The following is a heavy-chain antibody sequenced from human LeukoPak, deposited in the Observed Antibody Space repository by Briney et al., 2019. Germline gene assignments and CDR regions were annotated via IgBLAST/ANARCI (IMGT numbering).Heavy chain of an antibody. V-gene: IGHV3-30*18. J-gene: IGHJ4*02. CDR2: ISYDGGNK. D-gene: IGHD3-9*01. CDR3: AKDGDATGYYPFDD. CDR1: GVTFSDFG. Sequence: GGSLRLSCAASGVTFSDFGMHWVRQAPGKGLEWVAVISYDGGNKYYADSVKGRFTISRDNWKNTLYLQMDSLRNEDTAVYYCAKDGDATGYYPFDDWGQGILVTVSS.